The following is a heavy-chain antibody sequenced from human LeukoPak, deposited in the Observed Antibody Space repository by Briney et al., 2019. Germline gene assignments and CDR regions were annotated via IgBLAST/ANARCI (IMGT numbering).Heavy chain of an antibody. Sequence: ASVKVSCKASGYTFTSYDMNWVRQATGQGLEWMGWMNPNSGNTGYAQKFQGRVTMTRNTSISTAYMELSSLRSEDTAVYYCARAIRLSAVAGGYWGQGTLVTVSS. J-gene: IGHJ4*02. D-gene: IGHD6-19*01. CDR1: GYTFTSYD. CDR3: ARAIRLSAVAGGY. CDR2: MNPNSGNT. V-gene: IGHV1-8*01.